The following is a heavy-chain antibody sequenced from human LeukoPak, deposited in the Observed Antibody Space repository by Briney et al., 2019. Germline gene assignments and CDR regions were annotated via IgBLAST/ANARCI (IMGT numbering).Heavy chain of an antibody. J-gene: IGHJ4*02. CDR3: ATFYYDSSGKSTSFDY. CDR2: INPKSGDT. Sequence: ASVKASCKTPGYSFTDYYIHWVRQAPGQGLEWMGWINPKSGDTNYAQKFQGRVTMTRDTSISTAYTELSRLRSDDTAMYYCATFYYDSSGKSTSFDYWGQGTLVTVSS. V-gene: IGHV1-2*02. CDR1: GYSFTDYY. D-gene: IGHD3-22*01.